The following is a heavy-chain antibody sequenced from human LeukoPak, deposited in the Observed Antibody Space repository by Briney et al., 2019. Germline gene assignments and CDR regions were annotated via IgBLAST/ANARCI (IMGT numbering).Heavy chain of an antibody. Sequence: SETLSLTCTVSGGSIRNYYWSCIRQPAGKGLEWIGRIYTGGSTNYNPSLKSRVTISVDTSKNQFSLKLSSVTAADTAVYYCARDRGYYDVLTGYSHDAFDIWGQGTMVTVSS. D-gene: IGHD3-9*01. CDR2: IYTGGST. J-gene: IGHJ3*02. CDR1: GGSIRNYY. V-gene: IGHV4-4*07. CDR3: ARDRGYYDVLTGYSHDAFDI.